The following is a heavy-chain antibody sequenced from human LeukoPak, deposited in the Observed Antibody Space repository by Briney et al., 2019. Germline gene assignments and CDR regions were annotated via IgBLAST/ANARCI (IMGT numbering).Heavy chain of an antibody. CDR2: INHSGST. CDR3: ASPGYSYGYVY. Sequence: KASETLSLTCAVYGGSFSGYYWSWIRQPPGKGLEWNGEINHSGSTNYNPSLKSRVTISVDTSKNQFSLKLSSVTAADTAVYYCASPGYSYGYVYWGQGTLVTVSS. V-gene: IGHV4-34*01. J-gene: IGHJ4*02. CDR1: GGSFSGYY. D-gene: IGHD5-18*01.